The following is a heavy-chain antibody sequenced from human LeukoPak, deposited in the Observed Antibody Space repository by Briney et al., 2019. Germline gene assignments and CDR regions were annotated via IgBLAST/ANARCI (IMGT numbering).Heavy chain of an antibody. CDR2: INPNSGGT. CDR3: ARVSFSSGYDFNAFDI. Sequence: ASVKVSCKASGYTFTGYYMHWVRQAPGRGLEWMGWINPNSGGTNYAQKFQGRVTMTRDTSISTAYMELSRLRSDDTAVYYCARVSFSSGYDFNAFDIWGQGTMVTVSS. CDR1: GYTFTGYY. J-gene: IGHJ3*02. V-gene: IGHV1-2*02. D-gene: IGHD5-12*01.